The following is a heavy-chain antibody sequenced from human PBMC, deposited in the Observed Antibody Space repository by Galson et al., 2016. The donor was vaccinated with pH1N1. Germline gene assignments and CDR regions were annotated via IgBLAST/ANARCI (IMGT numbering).Heavy chain of an antibody. CDR3: AKGGYGDYGLDVFDI. Sequence: SLRLSCAASGSNSDYNMNWVRLAPGKGLEWVSSISGSGGRKHYADSVQGRFIISRDNSKNTLYLQMNSLRAGYTALYFSAKGGYGDYGLDVFDIWGQGTMVIVSS. J-gene: IGHJ3*02. CDR2: ISGSGGRK. D-gene: IGHD4-17*01. V-gene: IGHV3-23*01. CDR1: GSNSDYN.